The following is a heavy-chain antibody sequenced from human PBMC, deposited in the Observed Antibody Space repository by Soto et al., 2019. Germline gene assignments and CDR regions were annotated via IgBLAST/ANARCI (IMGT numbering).Heavy chain of an antibody. V-gene: IGHV2-5*02. CDR3: APISVTAIDYYGMDV. CDR2: IYWDDDK. CDR1: GFSLSTSGVG. J-gene: IGHJ6*02. D-gene: IGHD2-21*02. Sequence: QITLKESGPTLVKPTQTLTLTCTFSGFSLSTSGVGVGWIRQPPGKALEWLALIYWDDDKRYSPSLKSRLTIXXDXTXNQVVLTITNMDPLDTATYYCAPISVTAIDYYGMDVWGQGTTVTVSS.